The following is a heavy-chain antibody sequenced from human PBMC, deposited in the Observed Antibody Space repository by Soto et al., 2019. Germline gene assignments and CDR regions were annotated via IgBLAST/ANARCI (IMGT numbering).Heavy chain of an antibody. CDR1: GYTFTDFA. Sequence: ASVKVSCKPSGYTFTDFALSWVRHAPGQGLEWIGFVSANNGFTHFAQKFQGRVSVKTDTSTSTVYLDLRSLSSDDTAVYYCARGGAARHLGSWRKGTPVTVSS. CDR2: VSANNGFT. D-gene: IGHD6-6*01. CDR3: ARGGAARHLGS. J-gene: IGHJ5*01. V-gene: IGHV1-18*01.